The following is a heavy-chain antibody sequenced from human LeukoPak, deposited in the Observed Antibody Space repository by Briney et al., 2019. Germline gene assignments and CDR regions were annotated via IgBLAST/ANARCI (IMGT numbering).Heavy chain of an antibody. CDR3: ARGRAAAH. J-gene: IGHJ4*02. Sequence: SETLSLTCTVSGGSISSSSYYWGWIRQPPGKGLEWIGEINHSGSTNYNPSLKSRVTISVDTSKNQFSLKLSSVTAADTAVYYCARGRAAAHWGQGTLVTVSS. CDR1: GGSISSSSYY. CDR2: INHSGST. D-gene: IGHD6-13*01. V-gene: IGHV4-39*07.